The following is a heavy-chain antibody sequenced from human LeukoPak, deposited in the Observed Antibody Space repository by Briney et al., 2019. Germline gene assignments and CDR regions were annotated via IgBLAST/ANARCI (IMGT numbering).Heavy chain of an antibody. CDR3: ANRRNYASDY. CDR1: GFTLSSYV. D-gene: IGHD1-14*01. CDR2: LTNSGCTT. J-gene: IGHJ4*02. Sequence: GGSLSLSCSASGFTLSSYVISWVRQAPGKGLEGVSTLTNSGCTTSYADSVKGRFTISRHNTKNALYLQMNSRTDDDTAIYYCANRRNYASDYWGQGTLVTASS. V-gene: IGHV3-23*01.